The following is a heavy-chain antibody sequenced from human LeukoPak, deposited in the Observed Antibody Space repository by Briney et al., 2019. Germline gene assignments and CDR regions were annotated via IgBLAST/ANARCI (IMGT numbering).Heavy chain of an antibody. V-gene: IGHV4-4*02. J-gene: IGHJ3*02. CDR3: ARELRAYYGSGSYYQTHAFDI. D-gene: IGHD3-10*01. Sequence: SETLSLTCTVSGGSISSSNWWRWVRQPPGKGLEWIGEIYHSGSTDYNPSLKSRVTISVDKSKNQFSLKLSTVTAADTDVYYCARELRAYYGSGSYYQTHAFDIWGQGTMVTVSS. CDR1: GGSISSSNW. CDR2: IYHSGST.